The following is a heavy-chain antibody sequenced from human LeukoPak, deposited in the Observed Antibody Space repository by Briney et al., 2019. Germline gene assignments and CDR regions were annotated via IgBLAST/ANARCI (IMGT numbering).Heavy chain of an antibody. J-gene: IGHJ4*02. CDR3: ARGAPNWGSRAYFDY. Sequence: SETLSLTCAVYGGSFSSYYWSWIRQPAGKGLEWIGRIYTSGSTNYNPSLKSRVTMSVDTSKNQFSLKLSSVTAADTAVYYCARGAPNWGSRAYFDYWGQGTLVTVSS. V-gene: IGHV4-59*10. CDR1: GGSFSSYY. CDR2: IYTSGST. D-gene: IGHD7-27*01.